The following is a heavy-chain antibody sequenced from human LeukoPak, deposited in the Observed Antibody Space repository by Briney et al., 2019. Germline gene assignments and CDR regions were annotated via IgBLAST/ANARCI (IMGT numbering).Heavy chain of an antibody. CDR1: GGSISSSNW. CDR2: IYHSGST. Sequence: SGTLSLTCAVSGGSISSSNWWSWVRPPPGKGLEWIGEIYHSGSTNYNPSLKSRVTISVDKSKNQFSLKLSSVTAADTAVYYCARDRWFGELWHGNWFDPWGQGTLVTVSS. J-gene: IGHJ5*02. D-gene: IGHD3-10*01. CDR3: ARDRWFGELWHGNWFDP. V-gene: IGHV4-4*02.